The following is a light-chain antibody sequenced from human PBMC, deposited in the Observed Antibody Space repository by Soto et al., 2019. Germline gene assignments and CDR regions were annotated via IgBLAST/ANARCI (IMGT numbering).Light chain of an antibody. Sequence: QSALTQPPSASGSPGQSVTISCTGASSDVGGYNFVSWYQQYPGKAPKLLIYEVTMRPSGVPDRFSGSKSGNTASLTVSGLQAEDEADYYFTSYAGRNIPVLFGGGTKVTVL. J-gene: IGLJ3*02. CDR1: SSDVGGYNF. CDR3: TSYAGRNIPVL. CDR2: EVT. V-gene: IGLV2-8*01.